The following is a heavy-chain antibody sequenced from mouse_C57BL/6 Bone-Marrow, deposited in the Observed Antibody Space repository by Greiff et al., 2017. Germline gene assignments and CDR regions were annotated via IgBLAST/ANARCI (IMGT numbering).Heavy chain of an antibody. CDR3: ARVPLTGLYYCDY. Sequence: ESGPGLVKPSQSLSLTCSVTGYSITSGYYWNWIRQFPGNKLEWMGYISYDGSNNYNPSLKNRISITRDTSKNQFFLKLNSVTTEDTATYNCARVPLTGLYYCDYWGQGTTLTVSS. CDR2: ISYDGSN. V-gene: IGHV3-6*01. J-gene: IGHJ2*01. D-gene: IGHD4-1*01. CDR1: GYSITSGYY.